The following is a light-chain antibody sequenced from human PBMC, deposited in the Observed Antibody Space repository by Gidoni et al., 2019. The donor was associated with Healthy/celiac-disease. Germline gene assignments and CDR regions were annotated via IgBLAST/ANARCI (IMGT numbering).Light chain of an antibody. CDR2: DAS. J-gene: IGKJ5*01. Sequence: EIELAQSPATFSLSPGERPPLSCRASQCVSSYLASYQQKPGQAPTLLIYDASNRATGITARFSGSGSATDFTPTISSLEPEDFAVYYCQQRSNWTGITFXQXTRLEIK. CDR1: QCVSSY. CDR3: QQRSNWTGIT. V-gene: IGKV3-11*01.